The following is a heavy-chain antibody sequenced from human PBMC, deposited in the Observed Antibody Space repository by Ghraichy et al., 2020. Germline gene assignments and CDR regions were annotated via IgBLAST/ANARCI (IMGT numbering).Heavy chain of an antibody. J-gene: IGHJ6*02. D-gene: IGHD5-24*01. CDR2: ISGKGGST. CDR1: GFTFSSYA. V-gene: IGHV3-23*01. Sequence: GGSLRLSCAASGFTFSSYAMSWVRQAPGKGLECVSAISGKGGSTYYADSVRGRFTISRDNSKNTVFLQMNSLRVEDTAVYYCANTGTIITYHFDMDVWGQGTTVTVS. CDR3: ANTGTIITYHFDMDV.